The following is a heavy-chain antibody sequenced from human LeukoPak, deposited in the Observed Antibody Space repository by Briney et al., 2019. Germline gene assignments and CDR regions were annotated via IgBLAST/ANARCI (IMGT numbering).Heavy chain of an antibody. V-gene: IGHV3-21*01. CDR3: AREAAVRGVSRGMDV. CDR2: ISSSSSHI. J-gene: IGHJ6*02. CDR1: GFTFSSYS. D-gene: IGHD3-10*01. Sequence: GGSLRLSCAASGFTFSSYSMNWVRQAPGKGLEWVSSISSSSSHIYYADSVKGRFTISRDNAKNSLYLQMNSLRAEDTAVYYCAREAAVRGVSRGMDVWGQGTTVTVSS.